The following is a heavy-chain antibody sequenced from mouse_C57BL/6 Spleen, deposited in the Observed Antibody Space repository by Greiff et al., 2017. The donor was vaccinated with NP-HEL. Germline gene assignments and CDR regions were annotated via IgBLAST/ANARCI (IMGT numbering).Heavy chain of an antibody. V-gene: IGHV3-6*01. CDR2: ISYDGSN. J-gene: IGHJ2*01. CDR3: ARGQYYFDY. D-gene: IGHD6-1*01. CDR1: GYSITSGYY. Sequence: EVQLQESGPGLVKPSQSLSLTCSVTGYSITSGYYWNWIRQFPGNKLEWMGYISYDGSNNYNPSLKNRISITRDTSKNQFFLKLNSVTTEDTATYYSARGQYYFDYWGQGTTLTVSS.